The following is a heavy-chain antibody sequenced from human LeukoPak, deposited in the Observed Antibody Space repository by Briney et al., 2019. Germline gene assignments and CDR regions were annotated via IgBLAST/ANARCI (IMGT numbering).Heavy chain of an antibody. CDR2: INHSGST. V-gene: IGHV4-34*01. CDR3: ARLSIGVVVVPAATGGAEAFDI. Sequence: RSSETLSLTCAVYGGTFSGYYWSWIRQPPGKGLEWIGEINHSGSTNYNPSLKSRVTISVDTSKNQFSLKLGSVTAADTAVYYCARLSIGVVVVPAATGGAEAFDIWGQGTMVTVSS. CDR1: GGTFSGYY. D-gene: IGHD2-2*01. J-gene: IGHJ3*02.